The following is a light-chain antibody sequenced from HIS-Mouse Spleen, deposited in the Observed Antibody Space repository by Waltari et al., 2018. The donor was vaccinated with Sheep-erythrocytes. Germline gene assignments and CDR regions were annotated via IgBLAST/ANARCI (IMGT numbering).Light chain of an antibody. CDR2: EGS. J-gene: IGLJ3*02. Sequence: QSALTQPASVSGSPGQSIPISCTGTSSDVGRSNILSWYQQHPGKAPKLMIYEGSKRPSGVSNRFSGSKSGNTASLTISGLQAEDEADYYCCSYAGSSTPWVFGGGTKLTVL. V-gene: IGLV2-23*01. CDR3: CSYAGSSTPWV. CDR1: SSDVGRSNI.